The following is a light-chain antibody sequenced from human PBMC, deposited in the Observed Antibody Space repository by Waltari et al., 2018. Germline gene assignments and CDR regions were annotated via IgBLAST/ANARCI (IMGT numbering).Light chain of an antibody. V-gene: IGKV4-1*01. Sequence: DIVMTQSPDSLAVSLGERAPINSKSSQRLLYSSNNKNHLAWYQQKAGQPPKLLIYWASTRESGVPDRFSGSGSGTDFTLTISSLQAEDVAVYYCHQYYATPPDGKTFGQGTKVEIK. CDR3: HQYYATPPDGKT. CDR1: QRLLYSSNNKNH. CDR2: WAS. J-gene: IGKJ1*01.